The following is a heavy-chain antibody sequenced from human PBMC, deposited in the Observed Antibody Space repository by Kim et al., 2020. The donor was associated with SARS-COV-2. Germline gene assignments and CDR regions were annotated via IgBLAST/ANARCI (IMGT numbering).Heavy chain of an antibody. CDR1: GGSISSSSYY. J-gene: IGHJ4*02. CDR3: ARRGKGGVFDY. D-gene: IGHD3-16*01. CDR2: IYYSGST. Sequence: SETLSLTCTVSGGSISSSSYYWGWIRQPPGKGLEWIGSIYYSGSTYYNPSLKSRVTISVDTSKNQFSLKLSSVTAADTAVYYCARRGKGGVFDYWGQGTLVTVSS. V-gene: IGHV4-39*01.